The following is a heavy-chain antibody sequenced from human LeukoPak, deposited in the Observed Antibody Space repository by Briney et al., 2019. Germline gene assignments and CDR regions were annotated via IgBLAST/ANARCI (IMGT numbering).Heavy chain of an antibody. D-gene: IGHD2-2*01. CDR1: GYTFTGYY. Sequence: ASVKVSCKASGYTFTGYYMHWVRQAPGQGLEWMGWINPNSGGTNYAQKFQGRVTMTRDTSISTAYMELSRLRSDDTAVYYCARMKWGDCSSTSCYPYFDYWGQGTLVTVSS. V-gene: IGHV1-2*02. CDR2: INPNSGGT. J-gene: IGHJ4*02. CDR3: ARMKWGDCSSTSCYPYFDY.